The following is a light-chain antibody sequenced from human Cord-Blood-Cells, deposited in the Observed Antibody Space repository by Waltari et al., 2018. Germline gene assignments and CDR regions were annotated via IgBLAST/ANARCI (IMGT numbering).Light chain of an antibody. Sequence: EIVLTQSPGTLSLSPGERATLSCRASPSVSSSYLAWYQQKRGQAPRRLIYGASSRATGVPDRFSGSGSGTEFTLTISRLETEDFAVYYCQQYGSSLTVGGGTKVEIQ. V-gene: IGKV3-20*01. J-gene: IGKJ4*01. CDR2: GAS. CDR3: QQYGSSLT. CDR1: PSVSSSY.